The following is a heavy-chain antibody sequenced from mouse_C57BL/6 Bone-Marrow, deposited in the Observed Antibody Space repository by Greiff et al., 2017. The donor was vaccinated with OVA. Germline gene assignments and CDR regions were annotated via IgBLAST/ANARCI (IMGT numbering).Heavy chain of an antibody. CDR2: IHPNSGST. Sequence: VQLQQPGAELVKPGASVKLSCKASGYTFTSYWMHWVKQRPGQGLEWIGMIHPNSGSTNYNEKFKSKATLTVDKSSSTAYMQLSSLTSEDSAVYYCARWGITTVVVDYFDYWGQGTTLTVSS. CDR3: ARWGITTVVVDYFDY. J-gene: IGHJ2*01. CDR1: GYTFTSYW. V-gene: IGHV1-64*01. D-gene: IGHD1-1*01.